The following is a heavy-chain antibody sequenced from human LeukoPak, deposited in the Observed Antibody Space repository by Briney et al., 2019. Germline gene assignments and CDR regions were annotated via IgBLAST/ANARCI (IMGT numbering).Heavy chain of an antibody. CDR3: ARVYYSSSYDYWYFDL. V-gene: IGHV4-59*01. CDR2: IYYSGST. J-gene: IGHJ2*01. Sequence: SETLSLTCTVSGASIRSYYWSWIRQPPGKGLEWIGYIYYSGSTNYNPSLKSRVTISVDTSKNQFSQKLSSVTAADTAVYYCARVYYSSSYDYWYFDLWGRGTLVTVSS. D-gene: IGHD6-13*01. CDR1: GASIRSYY.